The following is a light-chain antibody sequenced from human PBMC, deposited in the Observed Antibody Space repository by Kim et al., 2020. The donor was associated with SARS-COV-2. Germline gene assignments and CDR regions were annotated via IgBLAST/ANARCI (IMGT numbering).Light chain of an antibody. CDR3: QAWDSSTVV. Sequence: ASPRQTASITCSGDKVGDKYACWYQQKPGQSPVLVIYQDSKRPSGIPERFSGSNSGNTATLTISGTQAMDEADYYCQAWDSSTVVFGGGTQLTVL. J-gene: IGLJ2*01. V-gene: IGLV3-1*01. CDR1: KVGDKY. CDR2: QDS.